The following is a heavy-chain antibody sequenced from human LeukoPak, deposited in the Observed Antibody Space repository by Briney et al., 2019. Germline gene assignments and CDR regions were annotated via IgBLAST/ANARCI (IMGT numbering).Heavy chain of an antibody. V-gene: IGHV3-20*04. CDR3: ARVNYGSGSYTYYFDY. CDR2: INWNGGST. D-gene: IGHD3-10*01. J-gene: IGHJ4*02. CDR1: GFTFDDYG. Sequence: PGGSLILSCAASGFTFDDYGMSWVRQAPGKGLEWVSGINWNGGSTGYADSVKGRFTISRDNAKNSLYLQMNSLRAEDTALYYCARVNYGSGSYTYYFDYWGQGTLVTVSS.